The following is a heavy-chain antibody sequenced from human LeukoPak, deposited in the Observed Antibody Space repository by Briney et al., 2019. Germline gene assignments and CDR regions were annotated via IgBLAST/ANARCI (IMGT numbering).Heavy chain of an antibody. Sequence: PSETLSLTCTVSGGSISSYYWSWIRQPPGKGLEWIGYIYYSGSTNYNPSLKSRVTISVDTSKNQFSLKLSSVTAADTAVYYCARQLGSGLWLIDYWGQGTLVTVSS. J-gene: IGHJ4*02. D-gene: IGHD6-19*01. CDR1: GGSISSYY. CDR3: ARQLGSGLWLIDY. V-gene: IGHV4-59*08. CDR2: IYYSGST.